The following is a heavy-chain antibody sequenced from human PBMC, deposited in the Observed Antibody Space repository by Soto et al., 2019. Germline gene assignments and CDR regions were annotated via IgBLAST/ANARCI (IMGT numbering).Heavy chain of an antibody. V-gene: IGHV3-30*03. CDR3: AATITWIQLWLRGGMDV. D-gene: IGHD5-18*01. J-gene: IGHJ6*02. CDR2: ISYDGSNK. CDR1: GFTFSSYG. Sequence: QVQLVESGGGVVQPGRSLRLSCAASGFTFSSYGMHWVRQAPGKGLEWVAVISYDGSNKYYADSVKGRFTISRDNSKNTLYLQMNSLRAEDTAVYYCAATITWIQLWLRGGMDVWGQGTTVTVSS.